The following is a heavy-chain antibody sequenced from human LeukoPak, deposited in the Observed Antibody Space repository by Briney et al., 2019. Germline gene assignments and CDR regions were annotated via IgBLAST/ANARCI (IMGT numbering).Heavy chain of an antibody. Sequence: PSETLSLTCTVSGGSISSGDYYWSWIRQPPGKGLEWIGYIYYSGSTYYNPSLKSRVTISVDTSKNQFSLKLSSVTAADTAVYYCARAETPNRRSGYDYWGQGTLVTVSS. CDR2: IYYSGST. CDR3: ARAETPNRRSGYDY. CDR1: GGSISSGDYY. D-gene: IGHD3-3*01. J-gene: IGHJ4*02. V-gene: IGHV4-30-4*01.